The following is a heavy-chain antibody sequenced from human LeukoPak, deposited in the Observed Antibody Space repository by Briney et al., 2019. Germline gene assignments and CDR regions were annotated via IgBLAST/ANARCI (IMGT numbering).Heavy chain of an antibody. J-gene: IGHJ4*02. CDR2: IWYDGSNK. D-gene: IGHD3-9*01. CDR3: ARDLQLYYDILTGYSNFDY. Sequence: GGSLRLSCAASGFTFSSYGMHWVRQAPGKGLEWVAVIWYDGSNKYYADSVKGRFTISRDNSKKTLYLQMNSLRAEDTAVYYCARDLQLYYDILTGYSNFDYWGQGTLVTVSS. CDR1: GFTFSSYG. V-gene: IGHV3-33*01.